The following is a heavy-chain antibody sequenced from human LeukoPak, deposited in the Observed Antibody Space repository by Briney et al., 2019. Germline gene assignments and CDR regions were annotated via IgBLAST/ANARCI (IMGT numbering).Heavy chain of an antibody. V-gene: IGHV3-7*01. Sequence: GSLRLSCAASGFTFRSYWMTWVRQYPGKGLEWVANIKQDGSETYYADSVKGRFTISRDNAKRSLYLQMNSLRAEGTAVYYCARDGELGSPADAFDIWGQGTMVTVSS. D-gene: IGHD1-26*01. CDR1: GFTFRSYW. CDR3: ARDGELGSPADAFDI. J-gene: IGHJ3*02. CDR2: IKQDGSET.